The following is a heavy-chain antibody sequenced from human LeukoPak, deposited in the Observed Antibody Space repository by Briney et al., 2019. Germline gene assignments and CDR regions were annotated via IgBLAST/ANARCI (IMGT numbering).Heavy chain of an antibody. D-gene: IGHD4-17*01. J-gene: IGHJ4*02. CDR1: GFTFSSYW. Sequence: GGSLRLSCAASGFTFSSYWMHWVRQAPGKGLVWVSRINSDGSSTSYADSVKGRFTISRDNAKNTLYLQMNSLRAEDTAVYYCTRDRAYGDYLDYWGQGTLVTVSS. V-gene: IGHV3-74*01. CDR3: TRDRAYGDYLDY. CDR2: INSDGSST.